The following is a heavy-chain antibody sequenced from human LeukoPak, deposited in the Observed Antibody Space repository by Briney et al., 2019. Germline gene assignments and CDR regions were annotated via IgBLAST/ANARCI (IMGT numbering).Heavy chain of an antibody. Sequence: KSGGSLRLSCAASGFTFSSYSMNWVRQAPGKGLEWVSSISSSSSYISYADSVRGRFTISRDNAKNSLYLQMNSLRAEDTAVYYCARRVYSSSSFDYWGQGTLVTVSS. CDR1: GFTFSSYS. J-gene: IGHJ4*02. CDR2: ISSSSSYI. CDR3: ARRVYSSSSFDY. V-gene: IGHV3-21*01. D-gene: IGHD6-13*01.